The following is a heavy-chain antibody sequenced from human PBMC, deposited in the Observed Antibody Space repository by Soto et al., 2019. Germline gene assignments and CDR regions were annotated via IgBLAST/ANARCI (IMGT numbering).Heavy chain of an antibody. J-gene: IGHJ6*02. D-gene: IGHD5-18*01. V-gene: IGHV3-49*03. CDR2: IRSKAYGGTT. CDR3: TRNPHSVDTAMVTDYYYYGMDV. CDR1: GFTFGDYA. Sequence: PGGSLRLSCTASGFTFGDYAMSWFRQAPGKGLEWVGFIRSKAYGGTTEYAASVKGRFTISRDDSKSIAYLQMNSLKTEDTAVYYCTRNPHSVDTAMVTDYYYYGMDVWGQGTTVTVSS.